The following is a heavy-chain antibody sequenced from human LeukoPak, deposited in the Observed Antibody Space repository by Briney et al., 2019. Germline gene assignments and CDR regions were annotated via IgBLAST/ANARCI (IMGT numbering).Heavy chain of an antibody. J-gene: IGHJ3*02. V-gene: IGHV3-11*06. D-gene: IGHD2-15*01. Sequence: GGSLRLSCAASGFTFSDYYMSWIRQAPGKGLEWVSYISSSSSYTNYADSVKGRFIISRDNAKNSLYLQINSLRAEDTAVYYCARESRYCSGGSCTGAFDIWGQGTMVTVSS. CDR3: ARESRYCSGGSCTGAFDI. CDR2: ISSSSSYT. CDR1: GFTFSDYY.